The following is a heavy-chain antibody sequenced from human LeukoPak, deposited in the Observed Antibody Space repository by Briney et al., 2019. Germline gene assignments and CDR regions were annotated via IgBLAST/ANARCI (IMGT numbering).Heavy chain of an antibody. CDR1: GGSFSGYY. Sequence: SETLSLTCAVYGGSFSGYYWSWIHQPPGKGLEWIGEINHSGSTNYNPSLKSRVTISVDTSKNQFSLKLSSVTAADTAVYYCARARTRLTMVRGVRYFDYWGQGTLVTVSS. CDR2: INHSGST. CDR3: ARARTRLTMVRGVRYFDY. J-gene: IGHJ4*02. D-gene: IGHD3-10*01. V-gene: IGHV4-34*01.